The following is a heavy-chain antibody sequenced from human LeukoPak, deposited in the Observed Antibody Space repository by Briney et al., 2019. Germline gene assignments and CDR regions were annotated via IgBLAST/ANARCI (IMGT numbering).Heavy chain of an antibody. D-gene: IGHD3-22*01. CDR2: FDPEDGET. V-gene: IGHV1-24*01. Sequence: ASVKVSCKVSGYTLTELSMHWVRQAPGKGLEWMGGFDPEDGETIYAQKFQGRVTMTEDTSTDTGYMELRSLRSEDTDVYYCATLSSLKYYYDSSGYSRYYFDYWGQGTLVTVSS. J-gene: IGHJ4*02. CDR3: ATLSSLKYYYDSSGYSRYYFDY. CDR1: GYTLTELS.